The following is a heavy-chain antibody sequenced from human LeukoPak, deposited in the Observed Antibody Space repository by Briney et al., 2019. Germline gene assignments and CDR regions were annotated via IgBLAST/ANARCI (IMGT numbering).Heavy chain of an antibody. CDR3: ARHLGY. CDR2: IYHSGST. V-gene: IGHV4-38-2*01. J-gene: IGHJ4*02. D-gene: IGHD3-16*01. CDR1: GYSISSGYY. Sequence: PSETLSLTCAVSGYSISSGYYWGWIRQPPGKGLEWIGSIYHSGSTHYNPSLKSRVTISVDTSKNQFSLKLSSVTAADTAVYYCARHLGYWGQGTLVTVSS.